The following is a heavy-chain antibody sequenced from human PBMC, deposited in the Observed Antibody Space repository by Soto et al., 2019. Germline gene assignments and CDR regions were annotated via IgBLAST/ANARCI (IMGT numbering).Heavy chain of an antibody. V-gene: IGHV3-49*03. CDR1: GFTFNDYT. CDR2: IRSKDYSGTT. CDR3: TTAKLCRSLDFDF. J-gene: IGHJ4*02. Sequence: SLRLSCTASGFTFNDYTLSCFLQAPAKPLKWLDFIRSKDYSGTTDYAASLKGRFTISIDASKSIAYLKLSSLKAEDTAVYYCTTAKLCRSLDFDFWGQGTLVTVSS. D-gene: IGHD2-21*01.